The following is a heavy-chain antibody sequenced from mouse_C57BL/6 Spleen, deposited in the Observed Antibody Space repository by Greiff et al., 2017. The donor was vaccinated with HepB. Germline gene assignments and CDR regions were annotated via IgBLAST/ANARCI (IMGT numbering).Heavy chain of an antibody. CDR2: IAPSDSYT. CDR1: GYTFTSYW. V-gene: IGHV1-50*01. Sequence: QVQLQQPGAELVKPGASVKLSCKASGYTFTSYWMQWVKQRPGQGLEWIGEIAPSDSYTNYNQKFKGKATLTVDTSSSTAYMQLSSLTSEDSAVYYCARTYDYYAMDYWGQVTSVTVSS. CDR3: ARTYDYYAMDY. J-gene: IGHJ4*01.